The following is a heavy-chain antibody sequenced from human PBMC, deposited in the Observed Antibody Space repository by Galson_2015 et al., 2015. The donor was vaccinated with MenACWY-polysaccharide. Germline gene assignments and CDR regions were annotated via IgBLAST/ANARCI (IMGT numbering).Heavy chain of an antibody. Sequence: SETLSLTCTVSGGSISSSNYYWGWIRQSPEKGLEWIGTISYSGSTYYNPSLKSRVTISVDTSKNQFSLKLSSVTAADTAVYYCASRLAQVGIAGYGYGMDVWGQGTTVPVSS. CDR3: ASRLAQVGIAGYGYGMDV. CDR2: ISYSGST. J-gene: IGHJ6*02. D-gene: IGHD2-15*01. CDR1: GGSISSSNYY. V-gene: IGHV4-39*01.